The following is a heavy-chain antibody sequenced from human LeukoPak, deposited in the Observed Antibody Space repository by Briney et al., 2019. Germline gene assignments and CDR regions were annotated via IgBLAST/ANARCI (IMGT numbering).Heavy chain of an antibody. CDR3: AKPKGSSEYDY. V-gene: IGHV3-23*01. D-gene: IGHD3-10*01. Sequence: GESLKISCKGSGYSFTSYWIGWVRQAPGKGLEWVSAISGSGGSTYYADSVKGRFTISRDNSKNTLYLQMNSLRAEDTAAYYCAKPKGSSEYDYWGQGTLVTVSS. J-gene: IGHJ4*02. CDR1: GYSFTSYW. CDR2: ISGSGGST.